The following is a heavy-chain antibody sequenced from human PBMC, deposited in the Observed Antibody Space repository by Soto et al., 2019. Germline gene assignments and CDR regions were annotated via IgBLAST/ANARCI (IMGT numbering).Heavy chain of an antibody. D-gene: IGHD3-22*01. Sequence: SETLSLTCAVYGGAFSGHSWTWIRQSPGKGLEWIGDINHSGRVNYSPSLKSRVTISLDTSKNQFSLTLSAVTAADTAMYYCSTRAYDTNGYYRFDPWGQGTLVTVSS. J-gene: IGHJ5*01. CDR2: INHSGRV. CDR3: STRAYDTNGYYRFDP. CDR1: GGAFSGHS. V-gene: IGHV4-34*01.